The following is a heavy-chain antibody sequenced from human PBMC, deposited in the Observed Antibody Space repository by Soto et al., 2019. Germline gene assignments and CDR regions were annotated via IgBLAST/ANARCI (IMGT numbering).Heavy chain of an antibody. J-gene: IGHJ5*02. CDR3: AKRGIEVAGKYRWFDP. V-gene: IGHV3-23*01. Sequence: EVQLLESGGGLVQPGGSLSLSCAASGFTFNYYAMTRVRQAPGKGLEWVSTISASGGTTYYADSVKGRFTISRDNSKNTLYLQMNSLRAEDTAVYYCAKRGIEVAGKYRWFDPWGQGTLVTVSS. CDR2: ISASGGTT. D-gene: IGHD6-19*01. CDR1: GFTFNYYA.